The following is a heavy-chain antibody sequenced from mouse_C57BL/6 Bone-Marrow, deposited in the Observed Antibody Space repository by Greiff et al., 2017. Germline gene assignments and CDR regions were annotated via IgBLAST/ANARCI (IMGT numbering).Heavy chain of an antibody. J-gene: IGHJ2*01. CDR1: GYAFTNYL. D-gene: IGHD4-1*01. CDR3: ARMGPDYFDY. CDR2: INPGSGGT. V-gene: IGHV1-54*01. Sequence: VQLQQSGAELVRPGTSVKVSCKASGYAFTNYLIEWVKQRPGQGLEWIGVINPGSGGTNYNEKFKGKATLTADKSSSTAYMQLSSLTSEYSAVYFCARMGPDYFDYWGQGTTLTVSS.